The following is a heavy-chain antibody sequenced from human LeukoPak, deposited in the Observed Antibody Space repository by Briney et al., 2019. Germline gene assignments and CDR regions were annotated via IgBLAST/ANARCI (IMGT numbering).Heavy chain of an antibody. J-gene: IGHJ4*02. V-gene: IGHV3-21*01. D-gene: IGHD2-8*01. Sequence: NPGGSLRLSCAASELTFSSYSMNWVRQAPGKGLEWVSSISSSSSYIYYADSVKGRFTISRDNAKNSLYLQMNSLRAEDTAVFYCARVDIVLMVYAFDYWGQGTLVTVSS. CDR3: ARVDIVLMVYAFDY. CDR2: ISSSSSYI. CDR1: ELTFSSYS.